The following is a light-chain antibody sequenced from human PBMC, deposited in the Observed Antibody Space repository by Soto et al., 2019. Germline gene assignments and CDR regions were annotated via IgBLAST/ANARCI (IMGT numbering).Light chain of an antibody. J-gene: IGKJ4*01. V-gene: IGKV1-27*01. Sequence: DIQVTQSPSSLSASLGDRVTITCRASRDISNYLAWYQQKPGQVPRLLISGASTLHSGVPSRFSGSGSGTDFTLTLTSLQPEDIATYFCQKYDTAPLTFGGGTKVEI. CDR1: RDISNY. CDR3: QKYDTAPLT. CDR2: GAS.